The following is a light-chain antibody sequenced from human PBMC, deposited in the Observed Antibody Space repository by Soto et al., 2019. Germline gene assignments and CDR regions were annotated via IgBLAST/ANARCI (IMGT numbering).Light chain of an antibody. CDR1: QIISTW. CDR3: QQYDSWPLT. CDR2: KAS. Sequence: DIQMTQSPSTLSASVGDRVTITCRASQIISTWLAWYQQKPGKAPNLLIYKASRLESGVPSRFSGSGSGTEFTLTISSLQPDDFATYYRQQYDSWPLTFGGGTKVEIK. V-gene: IGKV1-5*03. J-gene: IGKJ4*01.